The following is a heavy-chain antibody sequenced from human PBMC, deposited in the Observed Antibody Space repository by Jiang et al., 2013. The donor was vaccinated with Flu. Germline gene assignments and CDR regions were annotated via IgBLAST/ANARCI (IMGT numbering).Heavy chain of an antibody. CDR1: GGSISSGDYY. Sequence: VQLVESGPGLVKPSQTLSLTCTVSGGSISSGDYYWNWIRQPPGKGLEWIGYIYYSGSSYYNPSLKNRITISVDTSKNQFSLKLSSVTAADTARYYCARDLRGDHVGRSLDIWGQGTMVTVSS. CDR2: IYYSGSS. CDR3: ARDLRGDHVGRSLDI. V-gene: IGHV4-30-4*01. J-gene: IGHJ3*02. D-gene: IGHD4-17*01.